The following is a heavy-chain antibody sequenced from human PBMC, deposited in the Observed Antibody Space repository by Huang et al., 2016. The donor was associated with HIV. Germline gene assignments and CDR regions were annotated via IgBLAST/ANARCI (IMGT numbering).Heavy chain of an antibody. Sequence: VQLVQSGAEVKKPGESLKISCKGSGYSFSSYWIAWVRQMPGKGREGMGVIFPEDSDTTYSPSFECQVTISADKSIGTAYLQWSSLKASDTAMYYCARRFSSSSGYFDYWGQGSLVTVSS. J-gene: IGHJ4*02. CDR3: ARRFSSSSGYFDY. D-gene: IGHD6-6*01. V-gene: IGHV5-51*01. CDR1: GYSFSSYW. CDR2: IFPEDSDT.